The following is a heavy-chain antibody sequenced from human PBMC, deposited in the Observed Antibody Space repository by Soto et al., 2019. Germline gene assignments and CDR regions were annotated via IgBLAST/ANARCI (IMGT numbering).Heavy chain of an antibody. V-gene: IGHV2-70*04. J-gene: IGHJ4*02. CDR1: GFSLSTSGVR. Sequence: VSCPTLVNPTQTLTLTCTFSGFSLSTSGVRVSWIRQPPGKALEWLARIDWDDDKFYSTSLKTRLTISKYTSKNQVVLIMTNMDPVDTATYYCARTQYGYCSGGSCYDYWGQGTLVTVSS. CDR3: ARTQYGYCSGGSCYDY. D-gene: IGHD2-15*01. CDR2: IDWDDDK.